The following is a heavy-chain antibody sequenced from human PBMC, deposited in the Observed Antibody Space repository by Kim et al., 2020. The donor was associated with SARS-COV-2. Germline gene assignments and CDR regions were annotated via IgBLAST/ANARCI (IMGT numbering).Heavy chain of an antibody. D-gene: IGHD6-19*01. V-gene: IGHV3-53*04. CDR3: AVLQWLGTSDWFDP. Sequence: GGSLRLSCAASGFTVSSNYMSWVRQAPGKGLEWVSVIYSGGSTYYADSVKGRFTISRHNSKNTLYLQMNSLRAEDTAVYYCAVLQWLGTSDWFDPGAREPWSPSPQ. CDR2: IYSGGST. CDR1: GFTVSSNY. J-gene: IGHJ5*02.